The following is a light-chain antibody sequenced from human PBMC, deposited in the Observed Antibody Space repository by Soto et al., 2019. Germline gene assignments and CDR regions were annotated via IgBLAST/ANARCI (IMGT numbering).Light chain of an antibody. CDR2: DNS. V-gene: IGLV1-51*01. J-gene: IGLJ2*01. Sequence: QSVLTQPPSVSAAPGQKVTISCSGSTSNLGSNYVSWYQQLPGTAPKLLIYDNSKRPSGIPDRFSGSKSGTSATLGITGLQTGDEADYYCAAWDGSLRVVLFGGGTKLTVL. CDR3: AAWDGSLRVVL. CDR1: TSNLGSNY.